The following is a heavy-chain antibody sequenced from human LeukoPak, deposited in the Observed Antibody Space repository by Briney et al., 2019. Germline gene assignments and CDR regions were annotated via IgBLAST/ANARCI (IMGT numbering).Heavy chain of an antibody. J-gene: IGHJ4*02. V-gene: IGHV4-4*02. CDR1: GGSISSSNW. Sequence: SSETLSLTCAVSGGSISSSNWWSWVRQPPGKGLEWIGEIYHSGSTNYNPSLKSRVTISVDKSKNQFSLKLSSVTAADTAVYYCASVITMVRGALDYWGQGTLVTVSS. CDR3: ASVITMVRGALDY. CDR2: IYHSGST. D-gene: IGHD3-10*01.